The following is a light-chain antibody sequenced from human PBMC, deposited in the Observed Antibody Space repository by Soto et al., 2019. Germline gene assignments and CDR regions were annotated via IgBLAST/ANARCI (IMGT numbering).Light chain of an antibody. CDR1: QSVFYISNNKNY. CDR3: QQYYTTPYT. CDR2: WAS. J-gene: IGKJ2*01. Sequence: DIVMTPSPDSLAVSLGEAATINCKSSQSVFYISNNKNYLAWYQQKPGQPPKLLIYWASTRESGVPDRFSGSGSGTDFTLTISSLQAEDVAVYYCQQYYTTPYTFGRGPSWRSN. V-gene: IGKV4-1*01.